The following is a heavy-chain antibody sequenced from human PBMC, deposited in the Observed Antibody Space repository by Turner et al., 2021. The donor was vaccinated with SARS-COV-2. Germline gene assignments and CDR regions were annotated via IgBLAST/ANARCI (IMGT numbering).Heavy chain of an antibody. CDR2: SSSSSDVV. Sequence: EVQLVECGGGLVQPGGSLRLYCESSGFTFTTFGMSWVRQVAGMELEWIAYSSSSSDVVLYADSVKGRFAISRDNAKSSVYLQMNSLRAEDTAIYYCARLVSYWGQGTPVTVSS. CDR1: GFTFTTFG. J-gene: IGHJ4*02. V-gene: IGHV3-48*01. CDR3: ARLVSY.